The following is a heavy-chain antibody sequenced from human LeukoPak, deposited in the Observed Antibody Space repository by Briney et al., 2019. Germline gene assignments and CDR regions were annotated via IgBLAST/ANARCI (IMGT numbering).Heavy chain of an antibody. CDR3: AKVGVLAGSKYFDY. V-gene: IGHV3-21*05. D-gene: IGHD3-10*01. J-gene: IGHJ4*02. CDR1: GLTFSSYR. CDR2: ISSSSSYI. Sequence: PGGSLRLSCAASGLTFSSYRMNWVRQAPGKGLEWVSYISSSSSYIYYADSVKGRFTISRDNAKNSLYLQMNSLRAEDTAVYYCAKVGVLAGSKYFDYWGQGTLVTVSS.